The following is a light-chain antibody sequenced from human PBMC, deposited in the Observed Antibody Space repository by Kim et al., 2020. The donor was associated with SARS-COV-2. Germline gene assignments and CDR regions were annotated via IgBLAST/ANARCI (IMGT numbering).Light chain of an antibody. CDR2: AAS. Sequence: ASTGDRVIITCRASQGINSNLAWYQQKPGKAPKLLTYAASTLQSGVPSRFSGSGSGTEFTLTISRLQSEDFATYYCQQFYTYPFTFGPGTKVDIK. J-gene: IGKJ3*01. CDR1: QGINSN. CDR3: QQFYTYPFT. V-gene: IGKV1-8*01.